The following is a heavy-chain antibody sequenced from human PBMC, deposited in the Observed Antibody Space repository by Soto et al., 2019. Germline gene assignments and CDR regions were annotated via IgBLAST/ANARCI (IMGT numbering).Heavy chain of an antibody. J-gene: IGHJ4*02. V-gene: IGHV3-23*01. Sequence: GGSLRLSCAASGFTFSSYSMNWVRQAPGKGLEWVSAISGRGDSTYYADSVKGRFTISRDNSKNTLYLQMNSLRAEDTAMYYCAKAGPSSGYYYASDYWGQGTLVTVSS. CDR2: ISGRGDST. D-gene: IGHD3-22*01. CDR1: GFTFSSYS. CDR3: AKAGPSSGYYYASDY.